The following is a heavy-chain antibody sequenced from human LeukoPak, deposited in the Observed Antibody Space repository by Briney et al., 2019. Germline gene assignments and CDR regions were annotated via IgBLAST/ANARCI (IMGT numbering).Heavy chain of an antibody. V-gene: IGHV1-24*01. Sequence: ASVKVSCKVSGYTLTELSMHWVRQAPGKGLKWMGGFDPEDGETIYAQKFQGRVTMTEDTSTDTAYMELSSLRSGDTAAYYCATVGSRANWNDVASWFDPWGQGTLVTVSS. J-gene: IGHJ5*02. CDR2: FDPEDGET. CDR1: GYTLTELS. D-gene: IGHD1-1*01. CDR3: ATVGSRANWNDVASWFDP.